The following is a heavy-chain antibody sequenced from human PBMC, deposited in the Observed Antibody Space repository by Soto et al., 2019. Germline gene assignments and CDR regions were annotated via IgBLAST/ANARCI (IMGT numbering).Heavy chain of an antibody. CDR3: ARTAPYSSGWYYFDY. CDR1: GFTFSIYS. Sequence: LRLSCAVSGFTFSIYSMNWVRRAPGKGPEWVSSIGSDSTYIYYADSVKGRFTISRDNAKNSLFLQMNSLRAEDTAVYYCARTAPYSSGWYYFDYWGQGTLVTVSS. CDR2: IGSDSTYI. V-gene: IGHV3-21*01. J-gene: IGHJ4*02. D-gene: IGHD6-19*01.